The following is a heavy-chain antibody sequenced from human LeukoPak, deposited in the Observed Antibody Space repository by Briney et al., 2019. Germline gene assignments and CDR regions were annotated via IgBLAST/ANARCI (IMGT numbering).Heavy chain of an antibody. Sequence: SETLSLTCTVSDDSISSNTYYWGWIRQPPGKGLEWIGNIYYNEKSNYNPSLRSRVTISVDTSKNQFSLKMSSVTAADTAVYYCARQKVVVTHPSWFDPWGQGTLVTVSS. J-gene: IGHJ5*02. CDR3: ARQKVVVTHPSWFDP. D-gene: IGHD2-15*01. CDR2: IYYNEKS. V-gene: IGHV4-39*01. CDR1: DDSISSNTYY.